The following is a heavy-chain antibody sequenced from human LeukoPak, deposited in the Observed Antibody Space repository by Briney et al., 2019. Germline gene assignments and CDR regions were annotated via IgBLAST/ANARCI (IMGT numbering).Heavy chain of an antibody. Sequence: SETLSLTCAVSGYSISSGYYWGWIRQPPGKGLEWIGSIYHSGSTYYNPSLKSRVTISVDTSKNQFSLKLSSVTAADTVVYYCARSTVTRNNWFDPWGQGTLVTVSS. CDR3: ARSTVTRNNWFDP. CDR1: GYSISSGYY. J-gene: IGHJ5*02. V-gene: IGHV4-38-2*01. D-gene: IGHD4-11*01. CDR2: IYHSGST.